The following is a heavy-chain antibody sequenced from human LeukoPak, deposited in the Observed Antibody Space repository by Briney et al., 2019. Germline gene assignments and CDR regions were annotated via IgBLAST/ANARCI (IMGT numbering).Heavy chain of an antibody. V-gene: IGHV3-23*01. CDR3: AKADRGWGVITKD. Sequence: PGGSLRLSCAASGFTFSTYAMSWVRQAPGKGLEWVSAIGGSGDFTYYAEYVRDRFTISRDNSKKTLYLQMNSLRAEDTAVYYCAKADRGWGVITKDWGQGTLVTVSS. CDR2: IGGSGDFT. J-gene: IGHJ4*02. D-gene: IGHD3-10*01. CDR1: GFTFSTYA.